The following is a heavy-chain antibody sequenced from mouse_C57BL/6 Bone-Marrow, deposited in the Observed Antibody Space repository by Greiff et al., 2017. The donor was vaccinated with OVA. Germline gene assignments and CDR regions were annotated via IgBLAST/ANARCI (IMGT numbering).Heavy chain of an antibody. CDR1: GFTFSNYW. CDR2: IRLKSDNYET. J-gene: IGHJ4*01. D-gene: IGHD2-14*01. V-gene: IGHV6-3*01. CDR3: TGGVRRPYYYAMDY. Sequence: EVQLVESGGGLVQPGGSMKLSCVASGFTFSNYWMNWVRQSPEKGLEWVAQIRLKSDNYETHYAESVKGRFTISRDDSKSSVYLQMHNLRAADTGIYYCTGGVRRPYYYAMDYWGQGTSVTVSS.